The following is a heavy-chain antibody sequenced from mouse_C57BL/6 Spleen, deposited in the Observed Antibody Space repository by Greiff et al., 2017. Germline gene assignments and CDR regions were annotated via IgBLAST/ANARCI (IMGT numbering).Heavy chain of an antibody. CDR2: IDPETGGT. CDR1: GYTFTDYE. Sequence: VQVVESGAELVRPGASVTLSCKASGYTFTDYEMHWVKQTPVHGLEWIGAIDPETGGTAYNQKFKGKAILTADKSSSTAYMELRSLTSEDSAVYYCTRYPVGYFDVWGTGTTVTVSS. D-gene: IGHD1-1*01. J-gene: IGHJ1*03. CDR3: TRYPVGYFDV. V-gene: IGHV1-15*01.